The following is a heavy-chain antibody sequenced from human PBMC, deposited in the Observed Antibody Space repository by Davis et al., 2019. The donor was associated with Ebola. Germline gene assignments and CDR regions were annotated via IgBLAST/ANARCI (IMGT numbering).Heavy chain of an antibody. CDR1: GFTFSGSA. CDR3: TTTTTTNDY. J-gene: IGHJ4*02. Sequence: GESLKISCAASGFTFSGSAMHWVRQASGKGLEWVGRIRSKVNSYATAYAASVKGRFTISRDDSKNTVYLQMNSLKTEDTAVYYCTTTTTTNDYWGQGTLVTVSS. CDR2: IRSKVNSYAT. V-gene: IGHV3-73*01. D-gene: IGHD4-17*01.